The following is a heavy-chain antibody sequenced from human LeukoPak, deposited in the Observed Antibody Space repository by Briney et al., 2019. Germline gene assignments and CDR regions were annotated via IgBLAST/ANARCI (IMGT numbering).Heavy chain of an antibody. J-gene: IGHJ4*02. CDR1: GGSISSGDYY. CDR2: IYHSGNT. CDR3: ARGGTRITIVGVVINDFDY. Sequence: SQTLSLTCTVFGGSISSGDYYWTWIRQPPGKGLEWIGYIYHSGNTYYNPSLKSRLTISVDTPRNQFSLKLRSVTAADTAVYYCARGGTRITIVGVVINDFDYWGQGTLVTVSS. V-gene: IGHV4-30-4*08. D-gene: IGHD3-3*01.